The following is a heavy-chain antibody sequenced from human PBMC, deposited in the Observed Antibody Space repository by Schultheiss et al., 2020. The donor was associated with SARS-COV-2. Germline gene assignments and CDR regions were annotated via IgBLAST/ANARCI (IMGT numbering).Heavy chain of an antibody. CDR2: IHHSGST. D-gene: IGHD2-2*01. CDR1: GGSINSYY. CDR3: TRLGRQTSASYPDY. Sequence: SETLSLTCSVSGGSINSYYWSWIRQPPGKGLECIAYIHHSGSTTYNPSLKSRVTISVDTSRNQFSLKLSSVTVADTAVYYCTRLGRQTSASYPDYWGQGTLVTVSS. J-gene: IGHJ4*02. V-gene: IGHV4-59*08.